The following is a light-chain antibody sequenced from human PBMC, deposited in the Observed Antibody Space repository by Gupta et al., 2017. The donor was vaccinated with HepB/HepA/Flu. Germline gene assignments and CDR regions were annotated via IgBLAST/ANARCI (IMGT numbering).Light chain of an antibody. V-gene: IGKV3-20*01. Sequence: IVFTQSPVTLSLSPGDRVRPSCSASQSVSSSYLDWYQQRPGQAPRLLIYGASNRAAGIPDRFSGSGSGTDFTLTISRLGPEDFAVYYCQQFSSSPITFGQGTRLEIK. CDR2: GAS. J-gene: IGKJ5*01. CDR3: QQFSSSPIT. CDR1: QSVSSSY.